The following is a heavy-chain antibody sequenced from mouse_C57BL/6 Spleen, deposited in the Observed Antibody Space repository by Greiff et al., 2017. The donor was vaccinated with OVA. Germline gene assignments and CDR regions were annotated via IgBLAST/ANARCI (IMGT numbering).Heavy chain of an antibody. J-gene: IGHJ3*01. CDR3: ARGRLPPFAY. Sequence: VQLQQSGPELVKPGASVKISCKASGYTFTDYYMNWVKQSHGKSLEWIGDINPNNGGTSYNQKFKGKATLTVDKSSSTAYMELRSLTSEDSAVYYCARGRLPPFAYWGQGTLVTVSA. V-gene: IGHV1-26*01. D-gene: IGHD2-4*01. CDR2: INPNNGGT. CDR1: GYTFTDYY.